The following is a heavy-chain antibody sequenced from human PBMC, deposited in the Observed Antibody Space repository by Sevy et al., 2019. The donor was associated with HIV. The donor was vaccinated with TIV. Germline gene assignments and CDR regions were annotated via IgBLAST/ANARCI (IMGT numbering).Heavy chain of an antibody. V-gene: IGHV1-24*01. D-gene: IGHD6-6*01. CDR1: GYTLTELS. CDR3: ATSIAARSGGYYYYYMDV. J-gene: IGHJ6*03. Sequence: ASVKVSCKVSGYTLTELSMHWVRQAPGKGLEWMGGFDPEDGETIYAQKFQGRVTMTEDTSTDTAYMELSSLSSEDTAVYYCATSIAARSGGYYYYYMDVWGKGTTVTVSS. CDR2: FDPEDGET.